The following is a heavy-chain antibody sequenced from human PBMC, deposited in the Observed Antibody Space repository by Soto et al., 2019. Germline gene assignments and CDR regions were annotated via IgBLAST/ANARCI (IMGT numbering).Heavy chain of an antibody. CDR3: ARGDIVVVVAAYFDY. D-gene: IGHD2-15*01. CDR2: INPNSGGT. V-gene: IGHV1-2*02. J-gene: IGHJ4*02. CDR1: GGTFSSYA. Sequence: ASVKVSCKASGGTFSSYAMHWVRQAPGQGLEWMGWINPNSGGTNYAQKFQGRVTMTRDTSISTAYMELSRLRSDDTAVYYCARGDIVVVVAAYFDYWGQGTLVTVSS.